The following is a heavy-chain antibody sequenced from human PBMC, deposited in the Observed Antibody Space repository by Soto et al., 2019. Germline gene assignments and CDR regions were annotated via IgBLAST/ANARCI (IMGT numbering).Heavy chain of an antibody. CDR2: ISGGGYTSDGGPTI. Sequence: EVQLVESGGGSVQPGGSLRLSCAASGFTYSSYEMIWVRQAPGKGLEWVSYISGGGYTSDGGPTIHYADSVKGRFTISRNNAKNSLYLQMNSLRVEDTAVYYCARVSQSFIEYFQYWGQGTLVTVSS. V-gene: IGHV3-48*03. J-gene: IGHJ1*01. CDR3: ARVSQSFIEYFQY. D-gene: IGHD3-16*02. CDR1: GFTYSSYE.